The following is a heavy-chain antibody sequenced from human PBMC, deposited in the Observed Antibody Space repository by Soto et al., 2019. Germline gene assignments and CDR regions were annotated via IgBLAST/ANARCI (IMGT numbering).Heavy chain of an antibody. J-gene: IGHJ6*02. Sequence: GASVEVSCKASGSTFTGYYMHWVRQAPGQGLEWMGWIKHNSGGTNYAQKFQGWVTMTRDTSISTAYMELSRLRSDDTAVYYCAREYSGYENYYYYWMDVWGQGATVTVSS. CDR3: AREYSGYENYYYYWMDV. CDR1: GSTFTGYY. D-gene: IGHD5-12*01. V-gene: IGHV1-2*04. CDR2: IKHNSGGT.